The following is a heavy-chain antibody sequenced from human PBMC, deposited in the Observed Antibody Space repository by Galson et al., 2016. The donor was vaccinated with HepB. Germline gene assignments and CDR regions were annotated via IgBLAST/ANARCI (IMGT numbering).Heavy chain of an antibody. Sequence: SLRLSCAASGFTFSSYGIHWVRQAPGKGLEWVAVISYDGSNKYYADSVKGRFTISRDNSKNTLYLQMNSLRAEDTAVYYCANLGIFHAFDIWGQGTMVTVSS. CDR3: ANLGIFHAFDI. V-gene: IGHV3-30*18. D-gene: IGHD3-16*01. CDR1: GFTFSSYG. CDR2: ISYDGSNK. J-gene: IGHJ3*02.